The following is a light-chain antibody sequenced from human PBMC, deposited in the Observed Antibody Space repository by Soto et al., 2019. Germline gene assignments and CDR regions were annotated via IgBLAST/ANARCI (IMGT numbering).Light chain of an antibody. CDR3: SSYTSSSPLGV. V-gene: IGLV2-14*01. CDR1: SSDVGGYNY. Sequence: QYALTQPASVSGSPGQSITISCTGTSSDVGGYNYVSWYQQHPGKAPKLMIYEVSNRPSGVSNRFSGSKSGNTASLTISGLQAEDEADYYCSSYTSSSPLGVFGTGTKVTVL. CDR2: EVS. J-gene: IGLJ1*01.